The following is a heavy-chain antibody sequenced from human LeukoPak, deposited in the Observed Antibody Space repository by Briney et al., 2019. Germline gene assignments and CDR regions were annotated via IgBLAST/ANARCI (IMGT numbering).Heavy chain of an antibody. CDR1: GGTFSSYA. Sequence: SVKVSCKASGGTFSSYAISWVRQAPGQGLEWMGRIIPILGIANYAQKFQGRVTITADKSTSTAYMELSSLRSEDTAVYYCARDYGSGSYYNVGYNWFDPWGKGTLVTVSS. CDR3: ARDYGSGSYYNVGYNWFDP. D-gene: IGHD3-10*01. CDR2: IIPILGIA. V-gene: IGHV1-69*04. J-gene: IGHJ5*02.